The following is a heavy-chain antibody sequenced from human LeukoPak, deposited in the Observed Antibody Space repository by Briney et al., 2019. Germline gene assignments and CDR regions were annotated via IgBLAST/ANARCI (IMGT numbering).Heavy chain of an antibody. J-gene: IGHJ3*01. D-gene: IGHD1-26*01. CDR1: GYTFTGSY. CDR2: INPNSGGT. Sequence: ASVEVSCKTSGYTFTGSYMHWVRQAPGQGLEWMGWINPNSGGTNYAQGFQGRVTMTRDTSISTVYMQLSRLHFDDTAVYYCARDRSVGATDDAFDVWGPGTMVTVSS. CDR3: ARDRSVGATDDAFDV. V-gene: IGHV1-2*02.